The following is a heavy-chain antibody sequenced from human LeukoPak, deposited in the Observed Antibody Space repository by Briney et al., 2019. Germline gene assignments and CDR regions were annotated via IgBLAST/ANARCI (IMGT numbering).Heavy chain of an antibody. V-gene: IGHV3-23*01. CDR1: GFTFSRHG. Sequence: GGTLRLSCVASGFTFSRHGMNWVRQAPGKGLEWVSGISPSGDIKYYVDSVKGRFTVSRDNSKNTLYLQINSLRAEDTAIYYCATYRQVLLPFESWGQGTLVTVSS. D-gene: IGHD5-18*01. CDR3: ATYRQVLLPFES. J-gene: IGHJ4*02. CDR2: ISPSGDIK.